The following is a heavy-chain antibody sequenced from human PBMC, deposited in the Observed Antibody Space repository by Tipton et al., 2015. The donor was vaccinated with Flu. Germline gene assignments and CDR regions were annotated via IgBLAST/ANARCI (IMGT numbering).Heavy chain of an antibody. CDR1: GGSISSYY. V-gene: IGHV4-59*01. J-gene: IGHJ4*02. CDR2: IYYSGST. D-gene: IGHD6-13*01. CDR3: ARDIAAGRRRGGVDY. Sequence: TLSLTCTVSGGSISSYYWRWIRQPPGKGLEWIGDIYYSGSTNYNPSLKSRVTISVDTSKNQFSLKLSSVTSADTAVYYCARDIAAGRRRGGVDYWGQGTLFTVS.